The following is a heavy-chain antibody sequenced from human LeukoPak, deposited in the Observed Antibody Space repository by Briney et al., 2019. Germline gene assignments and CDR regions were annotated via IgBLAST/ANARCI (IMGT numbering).Heavy chain of an antibody. CDR3: ARVLLAAHDY. V-gene: IGHV4-31*03. J-gene: IGHJ4*02. CDR1: GGSISSGAYY. Sequence: SETLSLTCTVSGGSISSGAYYWSWIRRHPGKGLEWIGYVYYSGSTYYNPSLKSRVTISVDTSKNQFSLKLSSVTAADTAVYYCARVLLAAHDYWGQGTLVTVSS. D-gene: IGHD6-13*01. CDR2: VYYSGST.